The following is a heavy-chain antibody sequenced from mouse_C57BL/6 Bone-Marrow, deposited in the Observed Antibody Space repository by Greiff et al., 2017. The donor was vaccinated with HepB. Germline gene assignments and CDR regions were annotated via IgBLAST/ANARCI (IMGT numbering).Heavy chain of an antibody. Sequence: VQLQQSGPELVKPGASVKISCKASGYTFTDYYINWVKQRPGQGLEWIGWIFPGSGSTYYNEKFKGKATLTVDKSSSTAYMLLSSLTSEDSAVYFCARSYYYGRACYWYFDVWGTGTTVTVSS. V-gene: IGHV1-75*01. CDR2: IFPGSGST. D-gene: IGHD1-1*01. CDR3: ARSYYYGRACYWYFDV. CDR1: GYTFTDYY. J-gene: IGHJ1*03.